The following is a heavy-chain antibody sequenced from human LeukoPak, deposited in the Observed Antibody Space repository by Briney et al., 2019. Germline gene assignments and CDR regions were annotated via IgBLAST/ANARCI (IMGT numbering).Heavy chain of an antibody. J-gene: IGHJ4*02. CDR3: ARKDGDY. CDR1: ATSLSPFH. Sequence: SQTLSLTCTVSATSLSPFHWTWFRQPAGQRLDWIGLIYFTGTATLNPSLRSRVATSVDLAKSQLFLKLASITAADTAMYYCARKDGDYWGQGTLVSVSS. V-gene: IGHV4-4*07. CDR2: IYFTGTA.